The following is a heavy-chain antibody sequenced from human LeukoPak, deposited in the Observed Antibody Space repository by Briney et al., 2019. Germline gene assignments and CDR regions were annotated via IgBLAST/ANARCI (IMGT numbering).Heavy chain of an antibody. J-gene: IGHJ3*02. D-gene: IGHD3-22*01. Sequence: SETPSLTCAVYGGSFSGYYWSWIRQPPGKGLEWIGEINHSGSTNYNPSLKSRVTISVDTSKNQFSLKLSSVTAADTAVYYCARGGRITMIVVVTRGAFDIWGQGTMVTVSS. CDR2: INHSGST. V-gene: IGHV4-34*01. CDR3: ARGGRITMIVVVTRGAFDI. CDR1: GGSFSGYY.